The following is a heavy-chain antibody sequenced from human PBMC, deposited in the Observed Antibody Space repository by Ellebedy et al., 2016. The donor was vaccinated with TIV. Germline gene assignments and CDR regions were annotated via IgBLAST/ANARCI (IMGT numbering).Heavy chain of an antibody. V-gene: IGHV3-48*04. J-gene: IGHJ4*02. D-gene: IGHD4-17*01. Sequence: GESLKISCTVSGFTFSSYTMNWVRQAPGKGLEWVSYISTGSSTIYYTDSVKGRFTISSDNAKNSLYLEMNSLRAEDTAVYYCTRGYGFFEYWGRGTLVTVSS. CDR2: ISTGSSTI. CDR1: GFTFSSYT. CDR3: TRGYGFFEY.